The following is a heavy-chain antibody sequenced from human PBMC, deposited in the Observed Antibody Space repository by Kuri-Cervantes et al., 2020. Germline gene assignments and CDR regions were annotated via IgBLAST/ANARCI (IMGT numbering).Heavy chain of an antibody. CDR3: ASLRIVTAPWDY. V-gene: IGHV1-2*04. CDR2: VDPNSGGT. Sequence: ASVKVSCKASGYSFTGHYMHWVRQAPGHGLEWMGWVDPNSGGTNYAQKFQGWVTMTRDPSINTAYMELSRLRSDDTAVYYCASLRIVTAPWDYWGQGTLVTVSS. J-gene: IGHJ4*02. CDR1: GYSFTGHY. D-gene: IGHD6-13*01.